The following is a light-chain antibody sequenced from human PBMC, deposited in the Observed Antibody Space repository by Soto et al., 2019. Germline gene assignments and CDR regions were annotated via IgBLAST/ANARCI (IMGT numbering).Light chain of an antibody. V-gene: IGKV3-20*01. CDR1: HTISSSY. CDR2: GIS. J-gene: IGKJ1*01. CDR3: QQYVTSSPRT. Sequence: EIVLTQSPGTLSLSPGERATLSCTASHTISSSYLAWYQQKPGQAPRLLMYGISRRATGIPDRFSGSGSGTDFTLTITRLEPEDFAVYYCQQYVTSSPRTFGQGTQVEIK.